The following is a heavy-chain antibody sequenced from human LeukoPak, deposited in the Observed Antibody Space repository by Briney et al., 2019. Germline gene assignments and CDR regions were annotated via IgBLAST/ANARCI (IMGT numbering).Heavy chain of an antibody. CDR2: ISSSGSTI. V-gene: IGHV3-48*03. Sequence: GGSLRLSCAASGFTCSSYEMNWVRQAPGKGLEWVSYISSSGSTIYYADSVKGRFTISRDNAKNSLYLQMNSLRAEDTAVYYCARDMGDYYYYDMDVWGKGTTVTVSS. CDR1: GFTCSSYE. J-gene: IGHJ6*03. CDR3: ARDMGDYYYYDMDV. D-gene: IGHD3-16*01.